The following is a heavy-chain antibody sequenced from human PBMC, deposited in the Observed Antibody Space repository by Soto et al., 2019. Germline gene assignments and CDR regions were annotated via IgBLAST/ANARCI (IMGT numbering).Heavy chain of an antibody. CDR2: LHPSDSDI. CDR3: AKPGEGTSRDDFDS. V-gene: IGHV5-51*01. Sequence: GESVKIACRGSGSRFTHFWIGWVRQMPGEGLEWMGILHPSDSDIRYSRSFEGQVTTSVDKSVSTVYFHWSSLEASDTDMYYCAKPGEGTSRDDFDSWGQGTLVTVSS. J-gene: IGHJ4*01. D-gene: IGHD1-7*01. CDR1: GSRFTHFW.